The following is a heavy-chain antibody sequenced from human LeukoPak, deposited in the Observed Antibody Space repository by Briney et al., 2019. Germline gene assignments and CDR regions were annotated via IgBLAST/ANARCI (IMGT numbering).Heavy chain of an antibody. CDR1: GFTLSSYE. V-gene: IGHV3-48*03. CDR3: GRGPRWGYDSSGGIDY. J-gene: IGHJ4*02. CDR2: ISSSGSTI. Sequence: GGSLRLSCAASGFTLSSYEMNWVRQAPGKGLEWVSYISSSGSTIYYADSVKGRFTISRDNAKNSLYLEMNSLRAQDKAVYYCGRGPRWGYDSSGGIDYWGQGTLVTVSS. D-gene: IGHD3-22*01.